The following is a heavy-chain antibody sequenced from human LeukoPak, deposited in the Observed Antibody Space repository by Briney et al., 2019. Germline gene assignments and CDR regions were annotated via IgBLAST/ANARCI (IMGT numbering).Heavy chain of an antibody. Sequence: PSQTLSLTCTVSGGSISSGSYYWSWIRQPAGKGLEWIGRIYTSGSTNYNPSLKSRVTISVDTSKNQFSLKLSSVTAADTAVYYCARGKTDYYYYMDVWGKGTTVTVSS. CDR3: ARGKTDYYYYMDV. CDR2: IYTSGST. CDR1: GGSISSGSYY. D-gene: IGHD1-14*01. J-gene: IGHJ6*03. V-gene: IGHV4-61*02.